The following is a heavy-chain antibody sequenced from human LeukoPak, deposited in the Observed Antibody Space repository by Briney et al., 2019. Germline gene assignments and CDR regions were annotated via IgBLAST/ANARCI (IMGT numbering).Heavy chain of an antibody. V-gene: IGHV3-30*18. CDR2: ISYDGSNK. D-gene: IGHD4-17*01. CDR1: GFTFSSYG. J-gene: IGHJ5*02. CDR3: AKETTTVTDWFDP. Sequence: GGSLRLSCAASGFTFSSYGMHWVRQAPGKGLEWVAVISYDGSNKYYADSVKGRFTISRGNSKNTLYLQMNSLRAEDTAVYYCAKETTTVTDWFDPWGQGTLVTVSS.